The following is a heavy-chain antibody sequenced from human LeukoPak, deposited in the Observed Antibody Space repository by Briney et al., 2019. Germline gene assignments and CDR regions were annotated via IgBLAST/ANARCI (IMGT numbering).Heavy chain of an antibody. CDR3: ASRIDYSYGIDY. CDR2: IYYSGST. Sequence: SETLSLTCTVSGGSISSGGYYWSWIRQHPGKGLEWIGYIYYSGSTYYNPSLKSRVTISEDTSKNQFSLKLSSETAADTAVYYCASRIDYSYGIDYWGQGTLVTVSS. J-gene: IGHJ4*02. CDR1: GGSISSGGYY. D-gene: IGHD5-18*01. V-gene: IGHV4-31*03.